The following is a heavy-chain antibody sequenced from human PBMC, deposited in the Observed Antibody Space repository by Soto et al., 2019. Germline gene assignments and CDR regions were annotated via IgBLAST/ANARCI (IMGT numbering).Heavy chain of an antibody. J-gene: IGHJ6*02. D-gene: IGHD5-18*01. CDR2: INSGGSST. CDR1: GFTFSSYW. Sequence: PGGSLRLSCAAAGFTFSSYWMHWARQAPGKGLVWVSRINSGGSSTFYADYVKGRFTISRDNAKNTVYLQMNGLRVEDTAVYYCARGIQYRYGMDVWGQGTTVTVSS. V-gene: IGHV3-74*01. CDR3: ARGIQYRYGMDV.